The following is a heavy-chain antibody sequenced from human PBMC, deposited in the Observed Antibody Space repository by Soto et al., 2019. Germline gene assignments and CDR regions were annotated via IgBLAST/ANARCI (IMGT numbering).Heavy chain of an antibody. J-gene: IGHJ4*02. V-gene: IGHV1-69*01. Sequence: QVQLVQSGAEVKKPGSSVKVSCKASGGTFSGYTISWVRQAPGQGLEWVGGIIPTYDTANYAQKFRGRVTITADESTSTAYMELSRLTSEDTAVYYCATDGGYPCGISGCTADSWGQGTLVTVSS. D-gene: IGHD3-3*02. CDR1: GGTFSGYT. CDR3: ATDGGYPCGISGCTADS. CDR2: IIPTYDTA.